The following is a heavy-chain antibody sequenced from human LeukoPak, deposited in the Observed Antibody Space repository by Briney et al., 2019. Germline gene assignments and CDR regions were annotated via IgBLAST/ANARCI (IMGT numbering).Heavy chain of an antibody. CDR2: IYSGGST. Sequence: GGSLRLSCAASGFXVSNNYMSWVRQXPGKGLEWVSVIYSGGSTFYADSVKGRFTISRDNSKNTLYLQMNSLRAEDTAVYYCASDSYSPEYFQHWGQGTLVTVSS. V-gene: IGHV3-66*01. CDR3: ASDSYSPEYFQH. J-gene: IGHJ1*01. D-gene: IGHD2-15*01. CDR1: GFXVSNNY.